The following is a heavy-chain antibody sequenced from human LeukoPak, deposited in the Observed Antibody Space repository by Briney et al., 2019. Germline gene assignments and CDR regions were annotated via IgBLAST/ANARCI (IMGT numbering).Heavy chain of an antibody. CDR1: GGSISSSSYY. J-gene: IGHJ5*02. CDR2: FYYSGDT. CDR3: ARLRYCSSASCYFDP. D-gene: IGHD2-2*01. V-gene: IGHV4-39*01. Sequence: SETLSLTCTVSGGSISSSSYYWGWIRQPPGKGLEWIGSFYYSGDTYYNPSLKSRVTISVDTSKNQFSLKLKFVTAADTALYYCARLRYCSSASCYFDPWGQGTLVTVSS.